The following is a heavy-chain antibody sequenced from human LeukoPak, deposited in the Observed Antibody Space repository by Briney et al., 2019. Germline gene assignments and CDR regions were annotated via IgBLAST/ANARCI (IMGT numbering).Heavy chain of an antibody. CDR1: GFSLSGYW. J-gene: IGHJ5*02. CDR3: ARDPRNIGLAP. V-gene: IGHV3-74*01. Sequence: PGGSLRLSCVASGFSLSGYWMYWVRQALGKGLMYISRNNGDGSTTNYADLVKGRLTMSRDNVKNTLYLQMNSLRAEDTAVYYCARDPRNIGLAPWGQGTLVTVSS. CDR2: NNGDGSTT. D-gene: IGHD5-12*01.